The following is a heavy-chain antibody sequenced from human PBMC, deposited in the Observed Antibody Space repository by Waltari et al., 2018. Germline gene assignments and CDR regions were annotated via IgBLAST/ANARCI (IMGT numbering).Heavy chain of an antibody. CDR3: ARGPAAMVDY. J-gene: IGHJ4*02. CDR1: GFPFSSYG. Sequence: QVQLVESGGGMVQPGRSLRLSCAASGFPFSSYGMHWVRQAPGKGLEWVAVIWYDGSNKYYADSLKGRFTISRDNSKNTLYLQMNSLRAEDTAVYYCARGPAAMVDYWGQGTLVTVSS. CDR2: IWYDGSNK. V-gene: IGHV3-33*01. D-gene: IGHD2-2*01.